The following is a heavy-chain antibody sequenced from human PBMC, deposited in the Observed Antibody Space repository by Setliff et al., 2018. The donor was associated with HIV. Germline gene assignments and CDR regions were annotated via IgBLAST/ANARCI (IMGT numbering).Heavy chain of an antibody. Sequence: SETLSLTCTVSGGSISSSSYYWGWIRQPPGKGLEWIGSIYYSGSTYYNPSLKSRVTISVDTSNNQISLRLSSVTAADTAMYYCVRDDYGYNGKGFDYWGPGTPVTVSS. CDR2: IYYSGST. CDR1: GGSISSSSYY. J-gene: IGHJ4*02. CDR3: VRDDYGYNGKGFDY. V-gene: IGHV4-39*07. D-gene: IGHD4-17*01.